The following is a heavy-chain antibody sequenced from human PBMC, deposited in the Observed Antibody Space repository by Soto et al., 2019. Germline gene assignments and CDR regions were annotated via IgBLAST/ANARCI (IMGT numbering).Heavy chain of an antibody. CDR3: AGVRFSGGDYYYYGMDV. Sequence: QMQLLQSGPEVKKPGTSVKVSCKASGFTFTSSAVQWVRQALGQSLECRGWIVVGSGNTNYAQKFQERGTINRDMSTTTAYMELTSLRSEDTAVYYCAGVRFSGGDYYYYGMDVWGQGTTVTVSS. CDR2: IVVGSGNT. D-gene: IGHD3-3*01. CDR1: GFTFTSSA. J-gene: IGHJ6*02. V-gene: IGHV1-58*01.